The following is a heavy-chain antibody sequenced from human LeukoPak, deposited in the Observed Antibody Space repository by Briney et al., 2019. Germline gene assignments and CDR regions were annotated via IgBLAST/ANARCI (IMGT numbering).Heavy chain of an antibody. CDR2: ISGDGGST. J-gene: IGHJ4*02. CDR1: GFFFDNYA. V-gene: IGHV3-43*02. D-gene: IGHD6-19*01. Sequence: GGTLRLSCAAPGFFFDNYAIHWVRQAPGKGLEWVSLISGDGGSTFYADSVRGRFTISRDNTRKSLSLQMSSLRSEDTALYYCARESETSGWYDYWGQGTLVTVSS. CDR3: ARESETSGWYDY.